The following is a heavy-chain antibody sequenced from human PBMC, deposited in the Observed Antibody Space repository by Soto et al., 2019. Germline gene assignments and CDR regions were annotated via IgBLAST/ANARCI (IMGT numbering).Heavy chain of an antibody. D-gene: IGHD2-15*01. CDR3: ARGQEVGAHFFDS. CDR1: GFTFSGFD. V-gene: IGHV3-13*01. Sequence: EVQLVESGGNLVQPGGSVRLSCEASGFTFSGFDMHWVRQPTGKGLEWVSTIGTAGDTYYAVSVKGRFTISRDNAKNSLSLQMNSLRAGDTAVYFCARGQEVGAHFFDSWGQGTQVTVSS. CDR2: IGTAGDT. J-gene: IGHJ4*02.